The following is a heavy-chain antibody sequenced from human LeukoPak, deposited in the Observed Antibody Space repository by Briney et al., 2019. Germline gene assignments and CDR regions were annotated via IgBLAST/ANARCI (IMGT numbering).Heavy chain of an antibody. J-gene: IGHJ4*02. D-gene: IGHD3-22*01. Sequence: RGGSLRLSCAASGFTFSSYGMHWVRQAPGKGLEWVAVIWYDGSNKYYADSVKGRFTISRDNSKNTLYLQMNSLRAEDTAVYYCAREAYYEWGYCFDYWGQGTLVTVSS. CDR1: GFTFSSYG. CDR3: AREAYYEWGYCFDY. V-gene: IGHV3-33*01. CDR2: IWYDGSNK.